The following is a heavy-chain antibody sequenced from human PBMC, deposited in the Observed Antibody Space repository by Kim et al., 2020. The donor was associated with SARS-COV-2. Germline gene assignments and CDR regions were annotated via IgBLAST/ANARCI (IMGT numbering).Heavy chain of an antibody. CDR3: VRDRMGGAFDV. J-gene: IGHJ3*01. Sequence: GGSLRLSCATSGFTFGAYDMNWVRQAPGKGLEWLSFITKSSTTIYYADSVKGRFTISRDNVKNSLYLQMNSLRDEDTALYYCVRDRMGGAFDVWGQGTMVTVSS. D-gene: IGHD3-16*01. V-gene: IGHV3-48*02. CDR2: ITKSSTTI. CDR1: GFTFGAYD.